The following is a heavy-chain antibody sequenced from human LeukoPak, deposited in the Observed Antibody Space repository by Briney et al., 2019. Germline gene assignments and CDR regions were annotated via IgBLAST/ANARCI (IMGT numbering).Heavy chain of an antibody. D-gene: IGHD5-18*01. Sequence: GGSLRLSCAASGFTFSSYSMNWVRQAPGKGLEWVSYISSRSSTIYYADSVKGRFTISRDNANNSLYLQMNSLRAEDTAVYYCARDWGASRGYSYGPWGQGTLVTVSS. V-gene: IGHV3-48*04. CDR3: ARDWGASRGYSYGP. J-gene: IGHJ5*02. CDR2: ISSRSSTI. CDR1: GFTFSSYS.